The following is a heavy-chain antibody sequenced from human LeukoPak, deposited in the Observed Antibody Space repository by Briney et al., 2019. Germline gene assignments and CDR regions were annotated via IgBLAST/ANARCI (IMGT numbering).Heavy chain of an antibody. CDR1: GGSISSYY. Sequence: SETLSLTCTVSGGSISSYYWSWIRQPPGKGLEWIGYIYYSGSTNYDPSLKGRVTISVDTSKNQFSLQLSSLTAADTAVYYCARDGRDYDSSGQLNAFDIWGQGTMVTVSS. J-gene: IGHJ3*02. V-gene: IGHV4-59*01. CDR3: ARDGRDYDSSGQLNAFDI. D-gene: IGHD3-22*01. CDR2: IYYSGST.